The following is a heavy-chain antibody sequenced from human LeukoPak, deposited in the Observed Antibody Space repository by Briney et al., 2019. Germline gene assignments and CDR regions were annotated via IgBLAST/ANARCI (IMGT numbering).Heavy chain of an antibody. V-gene: IGHV4-31*03. CDR2: IYYSGST. J-gene: IGHJ4*02. CDR3: AATYYYGSGSISI. CDR1: GGSISSGGYY. Sequence: SETLSLTCTVSGGSISSGGYYWSWIRQHPGKGLEWIGYIYYSGSTYYNPSLKSRVTISVDTSKNQFSLKLSSVPAADAAVYYCAATYYYGSGSISIWGQGTLVTVSS. D-gene: IGHD3-10*01.